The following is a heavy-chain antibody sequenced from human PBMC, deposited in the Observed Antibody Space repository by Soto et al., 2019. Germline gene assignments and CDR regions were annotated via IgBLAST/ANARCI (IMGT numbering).Heavy chain of an antibody. D-gene: IGHD1-1*01. Sequence: QVHLVQSGAEVKKPGASVKVSCKGSGYIFTTYGITWVRQATGQGLEWMGWISVHNGNTNYAQKLQGRVTVTRDTCTCTAYMELRNLRSDDKAVYYGARRRYGDYWGQGDLVTVSS. CDR1: GYIFTTYG. CDR3: ARRRYGDY. CDR2: ISVHNGNT. J-gene: IGHJ4*02. V-gene: IGHV1-18*01.